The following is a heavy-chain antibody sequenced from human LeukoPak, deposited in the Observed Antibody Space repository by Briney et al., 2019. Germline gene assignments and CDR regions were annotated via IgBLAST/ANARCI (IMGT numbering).Heavy chain of an antibody. CDR1: GFTFSSYA. D-gene: IGHD4-17*01. J-gene: IGHJ4*02. CDR3: ASGDYGDYAIY. CDR2: ISGSSSYI. V-gene: IGHV3-21*01. Sequence: PGGSLRLSCAASGFTFSSYAMHWVRQAPGKGLEWVSSISGSSSYIYYADSVKGRFTISRDNAKNSLYLQMNSLRAEDTAVYYCASGDYGDYAIYWGQGTLVTVSS.